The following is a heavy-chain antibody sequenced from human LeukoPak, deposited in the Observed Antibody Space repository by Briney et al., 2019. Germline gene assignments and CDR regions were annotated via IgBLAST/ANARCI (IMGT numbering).Heavy chain of an antibody. CDR3: ARPGPGGVANFDY. J-gene: IGHJ4*02. CDR2: INHSGST. CDR1: GGSFSNYY. Sequence: SETLSLTCAVYGGSFSNYYWSWIRQPPGKGLEWIGEINHSGSTNYNPSLKSRVTISVDTSKNQFSLNLRSVTAADTAVYFCARPGPGGVANFDYWGQGTLVTVSS. V-gene: IGHV4-34*01. D-gene: IGHD3-3*01.